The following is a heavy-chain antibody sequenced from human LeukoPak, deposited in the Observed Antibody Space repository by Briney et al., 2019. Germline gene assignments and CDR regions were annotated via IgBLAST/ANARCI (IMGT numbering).Heavy chain of an antibody. Sequence: GGSLRLPWQPSGFTFISNWMNWPRQAQGKGLEWVASINHNGNVNYYVDSVKGRFTISRDNAKNSLYLQMSNLRAEDTAVYFCARGGGLDVWGQGATVTVSS. J-gene: IGHJ6*02. CDR2: INHNGNVN. V-gene: IGHV3-7*03. CDR3: ARGGGLDV. D-gene: IGHD3-16*01. CDR1: GFTFISNW.